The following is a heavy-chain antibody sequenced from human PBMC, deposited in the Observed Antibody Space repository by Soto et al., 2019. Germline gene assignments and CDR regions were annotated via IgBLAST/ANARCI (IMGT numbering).Heavy chain of an antibody. Sequence: GGSLRLSCAASGFTFSSYWMSWVRQAPGKGLEWVANIKQDGSEKYYVDSVKGRFTISRDNAKNSLYLQMNSLRAEDTAVYYCAREDIVKNGRNWYFDLWGRGTLVTVSS. V-gene: IGHV3-7*03. CDR3: AREDIVKNGRNWYFDL. D-gene: IGHD5-12*01. CDR1: GFTFSSYW. CDR2: IKQDGSEK. J-gene: IGHJ2*01.